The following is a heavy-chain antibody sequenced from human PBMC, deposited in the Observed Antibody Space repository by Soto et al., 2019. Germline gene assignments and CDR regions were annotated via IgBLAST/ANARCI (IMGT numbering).Heavy chain of an antibody. Sequence: QVQLQQWGAGLLKPSETLSLTCAVYGGSFSGYYWSWIRQPPGKGLEWIGEINHSGSTNYNPSLKSRVTISVDTSKNQFSLKLSSVTAADTAVYCCARTLTGWFDPWGQGTLVTVSS. CDR2: INHSGST. J-gene: IGHJ5*02. CDR3: ARTLTGWFDP. CDR1: GGSFSGYY. V-gene: IGHV4-34*01.